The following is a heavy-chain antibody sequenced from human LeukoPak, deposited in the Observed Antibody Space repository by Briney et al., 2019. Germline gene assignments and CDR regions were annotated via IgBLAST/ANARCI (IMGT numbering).Heavy chain of an antibody. CDR1: GFTFSDYY. CDR2: ISSSGSTI. Sequence: KSGGSLRLSCAASGFTFSDYYMSWIRQAPGRGLEWVSYISSSGSTIYYADSVKGRFTISRDNAKNSLYLQMNSLRAEDTAVYYCARGQGYYDILTGYSDFDYWGQGTLVTVSS. D-gene: IGHD3-9*01. V-gene: IGHV3-11*01. J-gene: IGHJ4*02. CDR3: ARGQGYYDILTGYSDFDY.